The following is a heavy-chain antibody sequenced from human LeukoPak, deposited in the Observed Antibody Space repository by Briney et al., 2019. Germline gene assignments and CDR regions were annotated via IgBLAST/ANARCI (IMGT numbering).Heavy chain of an antibody. CDR1: DDSIYSNKW. CDR2: TYHSGST. V-gene: IGHV4-4*02. D-gene: IGHD6-13*01. Sequence: SGTLSLTCAVFDDSIYSNKWWSWVRQPPGKGLEWIGETYHSGSTNYNPSLKSRVTISVDKSKNQFSLKLSSVTAADTAVYYCAVRAAAGDFDYWGQGTLVTVSS. CDR3: AVRAAAGDFDY. J-gene: IGHJ4*02.